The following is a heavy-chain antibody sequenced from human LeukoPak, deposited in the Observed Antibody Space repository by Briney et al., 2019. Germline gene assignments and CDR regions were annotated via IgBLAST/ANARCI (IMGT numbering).Heavy chain of an antibody. CDR2: ISYDGSNK. J-gene: IGHJ4*02. Sequence: GRSLRLSCAASGFTFSSYGMHWVRQAPGKGLEWVAVISYDGSNKYYADSVKGRFTISTDNSKTTLYLQMNSLRTEDTAVYYCARGTNYYDSTGMSDWGQGTLVTVSS. CDR3: ARGTNYYDSTGMSD. D-gene: IGHD3-22*01. V-gene: IGHV3-30*03. CDR1: GFTFSSYG.